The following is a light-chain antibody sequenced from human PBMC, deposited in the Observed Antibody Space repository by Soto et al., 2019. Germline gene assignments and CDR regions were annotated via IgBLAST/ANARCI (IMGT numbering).Light chain of an antibody. Sequence: IQLTQSPSPLSASVGDRVAITCLASQSISTYLNWYQQKPGKAPKLLIYAASSLQSGVPSRFSGSGSGTDFTLTISSLQPEDFATYYCLQDYNYPLTFGGGTKVDIK. CDR2: AAS. CDR3: LQDYNYPLT. CDR1: QSISTY. J-gene: IGKJ4*01. V-gene: IGKV1-6*02.